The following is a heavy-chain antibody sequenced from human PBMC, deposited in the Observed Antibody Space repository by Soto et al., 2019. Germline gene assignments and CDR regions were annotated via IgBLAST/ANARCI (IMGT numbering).Heavy chain of an antibody. D-gene: IGHD5-12*01. V-gene: IGHV3-7*03. J-gene: IGHJ4*02. CDR2: INQDGSEK. CDR3: ARYRSGGCDFDY. CDR1: GFTFSSYW. Sequence: GGSLRLSCAASGFTFSSYWMSWVRQAPGKGLEWVANINQDGSEKYYVDSVKGRFTISRDNAKNSLYLQMNSLRAEDTAGSYCARYRSGGCDFDYWGLGALVTAPQ.